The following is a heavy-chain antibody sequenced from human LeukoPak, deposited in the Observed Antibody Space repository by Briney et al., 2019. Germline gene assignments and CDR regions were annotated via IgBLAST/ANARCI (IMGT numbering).Heavy chain of an antibody. D-gene: IGHD2/OR15-2a*01. V-gene: IGHV4-59*01. CDR1: GGSISSYY. CDR3: AREGIGFDY. CDR2: IYYSGST. Sequence: SETLSLTCTVSGGSISSYYWSWIRQPPGKGLEWIGYIYYSGSTNHNPSLKSRVTISVDTSKNQFSLKLSSVTAADTAVYYCAREGIGFDYWGQGTLVTVSS. J-gene: IGHJ4*02.